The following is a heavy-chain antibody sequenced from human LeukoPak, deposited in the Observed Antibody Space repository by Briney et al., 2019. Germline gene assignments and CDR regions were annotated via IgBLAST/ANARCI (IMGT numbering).Heavy chain of an antibody. Sequence: GASVKVSCKAFGYTFTSYYMHWVRQAPGQRLEWMGIINPSGGSTSYAQKFQGRVTMTRNTSISTAYMELSSLRSEDTGVYSCARVFLKRGQLWFPAWGYYYMDVWGKGTTVTISS. V-gene: IGHV1-46*01. J-gene: IGHJ6*03. CDR1: GYTFTSYY. CDR3: ARVFLKRGQLWFPAWGYYYMDV. CDR2: INPSGGST. D-gene: IGHD5-18*01.